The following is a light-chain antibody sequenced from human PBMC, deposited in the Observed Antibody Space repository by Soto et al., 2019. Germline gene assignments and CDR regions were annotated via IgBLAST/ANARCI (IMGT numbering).Light chain of an antibody. CDR2: EVS. Sequence: QSALTQPASVSGSPGQSITISCTGTSSDVGGYNYVSWYQQHPGNAPKLMIYEVSNRPSGVSNRFSGSKSGNTAYLTISGLQAEDESDYHCSSYTDNDTVDVFGTGTKVTVL. CDR3: SSYTDNDTVDV. CDR1: SSDVGGYNY. V-gene: IGLV2-14*01. J-gene: IGLJ1*01.